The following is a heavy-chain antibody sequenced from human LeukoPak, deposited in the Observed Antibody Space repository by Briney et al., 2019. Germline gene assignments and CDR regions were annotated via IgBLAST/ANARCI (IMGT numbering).Heavy chain of an antibody. J-gene: IGHJ3*02. CDR2: IRYDGSNK. CDR1: GFTLRSYA. Sequence: GGSLRLSCAASGFTLRSYAMTWVRQAPGKGLEWVAFIRYDGSNKYYADSVKGRFTISRDNSKNTLYLQMNSLRAEDTAVYYCAVPTVVTRDVFDIWGQGTMVTVSS. V-gene: IGHV3-30*02. CDR3: AVPTVVTRDVFDI. D-gene: IGHD4-23*01.